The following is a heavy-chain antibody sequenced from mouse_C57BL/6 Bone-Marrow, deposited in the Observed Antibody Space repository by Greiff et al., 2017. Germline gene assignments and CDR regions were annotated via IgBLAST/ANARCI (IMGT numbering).Heavy chain of an antibody. V-gene: IGHV1-15*01. CDR3: TRKHSNSDY. CDR1: GYTFTDYE. D-gene: IGHD2-5*01. Sequence: QVQLKESGAELVRPGASVTLSCKASGYTFTDYEMHWVKQTPVHGLEWIGAIDPETGGTAYNQKFKGKAKLTAVTSASTAYMELSSLTNEDSAVYYCTRKHSNSDYWGQGTTLTVSS. J-gene: IGHJ2*01. CDR2: IDPETGGT.